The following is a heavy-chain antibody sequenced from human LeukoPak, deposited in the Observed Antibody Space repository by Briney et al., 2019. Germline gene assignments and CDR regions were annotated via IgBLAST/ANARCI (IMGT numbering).Heavy chain of an antibody. D-gene: IGHD1-20*01. J-gene: IGHJ4*02. CDR1: GGSISSSSYY. V-gene: IGHV4-39*07. Sequence: SETLSLTCTVSGGSISSSSYYWGWIRQPPGKGLEWIGSIYYSGSTYYNPSLKSRVTISVDTSKNQFSLKLSSVTAADTAVYYCARRITGKNDYWGQGTLVTVSS. CDR2: IYYSGST. CDR3: ARRITGKNDY.